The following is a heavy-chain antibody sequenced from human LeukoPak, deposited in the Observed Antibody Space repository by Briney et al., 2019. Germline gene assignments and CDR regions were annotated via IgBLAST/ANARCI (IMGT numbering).Heavy chain of an antibody. Sequence: GESLKISCKGSGYSFTSYWIAWVRQMPGKGLEWMGIIYPGDFDTRYSPSFQGQVTISADKSISTAYLQWSRLKASDTAVYYCARRAVTTGYFDYWGQGSLATVSS. J-gene: IGHJ4*02. CDR3: ARRAVTTGYFDY. CDR1: GYSFTSYW. CDR2: IYPGDFDT. D-gene: IGHD4-17*01. V-gene: IGHV5-51*01.